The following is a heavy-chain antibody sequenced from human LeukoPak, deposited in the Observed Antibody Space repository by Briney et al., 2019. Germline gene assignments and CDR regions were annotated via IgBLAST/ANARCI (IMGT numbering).Heavy chain of an antibody. J-gene: IGHJ4*02. CDR3: VRGQTIDY. CDR2: IKSDGSGI. V-gene: IGHV3-74*01. D-gene: IGHD3-3*01. Sequence: GGSRRLSCTTSGFAFSNYWMYWVRQPPGKGLVWVSRIKSDGSGITYTDSVEGRFTISGDNVKNTLYLQMNSLRDEDTAVYYCVRGQTIDYWGQGTLVTVSS. CDR1: GFAFSNYW.